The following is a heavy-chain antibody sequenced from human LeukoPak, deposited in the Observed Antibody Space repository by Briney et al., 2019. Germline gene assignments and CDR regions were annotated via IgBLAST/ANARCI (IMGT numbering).Heavy chain of an antibody. V-gene: IGHV1-69*13. CDR2: IIPIFGTA. J-gene: IGHJ6*03. Sequence: SVKVSCKASGGTFSSYAISWVRQAPGQGLEWMGGIIPIFGTANYAQKFQGRVTITADESTSTAYMELSSLRSEDTAVYYCARDLGYYDSRVYYYYYMDVWGKGTTATVSS. D-gene: IGHD3-22*01. CDR3: ARDLGYYDSRVYYYYYMDV. CDR1: GGTFSSYA.